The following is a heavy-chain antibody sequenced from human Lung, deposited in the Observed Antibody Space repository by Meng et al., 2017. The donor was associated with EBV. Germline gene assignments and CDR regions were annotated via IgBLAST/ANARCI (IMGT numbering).Heavy chain of an antibody. CDR2: IYYSGST. V-gene: IGHV4-30-4*01. Sequence: GQLQKLGPVVFKPPHTLSLTYTVSGGSISRGYYYWSWIRQPPGKGLEWIGYIYYSGSTYYNTSLKSRVTISVDTSKNQFSLKLSSVTAADTAVYYCATIKERTTVTPFDYWGQGTLVTVSS. CDR3: ATIKERTTVTPFDY. J-gene: IGHJ4*02. CDR1: GGSISRGYYY. D-gene: IGHD4-17*01.